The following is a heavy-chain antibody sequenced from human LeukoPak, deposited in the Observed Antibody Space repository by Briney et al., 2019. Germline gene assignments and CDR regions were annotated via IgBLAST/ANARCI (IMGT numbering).Heavy chain of an antibody. Sequence: GGSLRLSCAASGFTFISYALHWVRQAPGKGLEWVAVISYDGSNKYYADSVKGRFTISRDNSKDTLYLQMNSPRAEDTAVYYCARDGDYYDSSGYYYAAFDIWGQGTMVTVSS. J-gene: IGHJ3*02. CDR1: GFTFISYA. CDR3: ARDGDYYDSSGYYYAAFDI. V-gene: IGHV3-30*04. D-gene: IGHD3-22*01. CDR2: ISYDGSNK.